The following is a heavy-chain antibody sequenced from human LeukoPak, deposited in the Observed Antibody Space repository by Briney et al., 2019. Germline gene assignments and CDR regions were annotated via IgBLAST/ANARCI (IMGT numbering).Heavy chain of an antibody. V-gene: IGHV1-69*06. D-gene: IGHD5-12*01. CDR3: ARDSDPYSGYLNFDY. Sequence: ASVKVSCKASGGTFSSYANSWVRQAPGQGLEWMGGIIPIFGTANYAQKFQGRVTITADKSTSTAYMELSSLRSEDTAVYYCARDSDPYSGYLNFDYWGQGTLVTVSS. CDR2: IIPIFGTA. J-gene: IGHJ4*02. CDR1: GGTFSSYA.